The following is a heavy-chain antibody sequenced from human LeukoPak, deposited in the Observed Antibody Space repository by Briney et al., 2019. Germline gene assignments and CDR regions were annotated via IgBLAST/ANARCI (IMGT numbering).Heavy chain of an antibody. CDR1: GGSTSDYY. J-gene: IGHJ4*02. CDR2: IYYMGTT. Sequence: PSETLSLTCTVSGGSTSDYYWNWIRQPPGKGLEWIGYIYYMGTTNYNPSLNSRVTISLDSSKNQFSLKLSSVTAADTAVYYCARGPPRTGRERYFDYWGQGTLVSVSS. V-gene: IGHV4-59*01. D-gene: IGHD1-1*01. CDR3: ARGPPRTGRERYFDY.